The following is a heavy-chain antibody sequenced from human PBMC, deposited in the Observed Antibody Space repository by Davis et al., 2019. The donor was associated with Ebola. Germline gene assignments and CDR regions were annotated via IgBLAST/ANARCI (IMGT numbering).Heavy chain of an antibody. Sequence: HTGGSLRLSCAASGFTFSSYWMHWVRQAPGKGLVWVSRINSDGSSRSYADSVKGRFTISRDNAKNTLYLQMNSLRAEDTAVYYCARDGIVVPGYYYYYMDVWGKGTTVTVSS. CDR1: GFTFSSYW. CDR2: INSDGSSR. CDR3: ARDGIVVPGYYYYYMDV. V-gene: IGHV3-74*01. D-gene: IGHD2-2*01. J-gene: IGHJ6*03.